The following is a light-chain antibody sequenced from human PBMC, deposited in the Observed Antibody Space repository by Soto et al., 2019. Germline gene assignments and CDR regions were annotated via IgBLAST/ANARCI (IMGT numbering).Light chain of an antibody. J-gene: IGKJ2*01. V-gene: IGKV3-20*01. CDR1: QSISSTH. Sequence: EIVLTQSPGTLSLSPGERATLSCRASQSISSTHLAWYQHKPGQAPRLLIYGSSTRATGVPDRFSGSGSVTDFTLTITGLEPEDFAVYYCQLYGTSPPRYIFGQGTKLEIK. CDR3: QLYGTSPPRYI. CDR2: GSS.